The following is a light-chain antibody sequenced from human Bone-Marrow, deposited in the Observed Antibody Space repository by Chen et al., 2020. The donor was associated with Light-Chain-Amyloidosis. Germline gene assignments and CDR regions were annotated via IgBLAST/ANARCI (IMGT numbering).Light chain of an antibody. J-gene: IGLJ2*01. CDR3: QSADSSGTYEVI. V-gene: IGLV3-25*03. CDR1: DLPTKY. CDR2: RDT. Sequence: SYELTQPPSVSVSPGQTARITCSGDDLPTKYAYWYQQKPGQAPVLVIHRDTEMPSGISERFSCSSSGTTATLTISGVQAEDEADYHCQSADSSGTYEVIFGGGTKLTVL.